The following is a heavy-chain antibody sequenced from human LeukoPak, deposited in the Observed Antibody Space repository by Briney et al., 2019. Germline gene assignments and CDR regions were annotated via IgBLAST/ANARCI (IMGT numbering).Heavy chain of an antibody. V-gene: IGHV4-30-4*01. J-gene: IGHJ5*02. D-gene: IGHD1-14*01. Sequence: SWIRQPPGKGLEWIGYINYSGSTYYNPSLKSRVTISVDTSKNQFSLKLSSVTAADTAVYYCARAEFSWGQGTLVSVSS. CDR2: INYSGST. CDR3: ARAEFS.